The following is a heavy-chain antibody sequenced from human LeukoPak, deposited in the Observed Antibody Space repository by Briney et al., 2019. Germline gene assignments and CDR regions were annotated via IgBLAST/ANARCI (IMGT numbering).Heavy chain of an antibody. V-gene: IGHV1-2*02. J-gene: IGHJ4*02. CDR3: AREGRVDSAVVLFDY. CDR1: VYTFTGYY. Sequence: ASVESSCKASVYTFTGYYMHWVRHAPGHGLEWMGWINPNSGGTNYAQKFQGRVTMTRDTSISTAYMELRRLRSDDTAVYYCAREGRVDSAVVLFDYWGQGTLVTVSS. D-gene: IGHD5-18*01. CDR2: INPNSGGT.